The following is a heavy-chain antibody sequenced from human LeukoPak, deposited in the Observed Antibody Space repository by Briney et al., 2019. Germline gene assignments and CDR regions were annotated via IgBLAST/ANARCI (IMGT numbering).Heavy chain of an antibody. CDR3: ARDRVPPRYYDFWSGYYTGNYCYYYMDV. J-gene: IGHJ6*03. Sequence: ASVKVSCKASGYTFTSYGISWVRQAPGQGLEWMGWISAYNGNTNYAQKLQGRVTMTTDTSTSTAYMELRSLRSDDTAVYYCARDRVPPRYYDFWSGYYTGNYCYYYMDVWGKGTTVTVSS. CDR1: GYTFTSYG. CDR2: ISAYNGNT. V-gene: IGHV1-18*01. D-gene: IGHD3-3*01.